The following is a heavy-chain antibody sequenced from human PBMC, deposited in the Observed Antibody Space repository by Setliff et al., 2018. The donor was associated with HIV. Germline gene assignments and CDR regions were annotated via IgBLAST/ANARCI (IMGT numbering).Heavy chain of an antibody. CDR2: ISSSGDRT. CDR1: GFTFPNFG. CDR3: AKGWGSPDY. D-gene: IGHD7-27*01. J-gene: IGHJ4*02. V-gene: IGHV3-23*01. Sequence: GESLRLSCAASGFTFPNFGMSWVRQAPGKGLEWVSGISSSGDRTYYADSVKGRFTMSRDNSKNTLHLQMNSLGVEDTAVYYCAKGWGSPDYWGRGTLVTVSS.